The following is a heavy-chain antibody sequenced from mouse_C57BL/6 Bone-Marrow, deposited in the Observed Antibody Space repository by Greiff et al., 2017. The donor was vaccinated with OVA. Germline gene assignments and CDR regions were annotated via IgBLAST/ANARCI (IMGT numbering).Heavy chain of an antibody. V-gene: IGHV1-59*01. Sequence: VQLQQPGAELVRPGTSVKLSCKASGYTFTSYWMHWVKQRPGQGLEWIGVIDPSDSYTNYNQKFKGKATLTVDTSSSTAYMQLSSLTSEDSAVYYCARSLRFYAMDYWGQGTSVTFSS. CDR1: GYTFTSYW. J-gene: IGHJ4*01. CDR3: ARSLRFYAMDY. D-gene: IGHD1-1*01. CDR2: IDPSDSYT.